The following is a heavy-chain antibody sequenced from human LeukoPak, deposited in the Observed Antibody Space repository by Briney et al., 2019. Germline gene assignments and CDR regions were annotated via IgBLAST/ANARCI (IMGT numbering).Heavy chain of an antibody. V-gene: IGHV4-61*01. CDR2: VYYTGST. D-gene: IGHD6-13*01. CDR3: ARISSSNWYNERGAFDV. Sequence: PSKTLSLTCTVSGYSISSGYYWSWVRQPPGKGLEWIGFVYYTGSTNYSPSLKSRVTISVDTSKNQFSLKLRSVTAADTAVYYCARISSSNWYNERGAFDVWGQGTMVTVSS. CDR1: GYSISSGYY. J-gene: IGHJ3*01.